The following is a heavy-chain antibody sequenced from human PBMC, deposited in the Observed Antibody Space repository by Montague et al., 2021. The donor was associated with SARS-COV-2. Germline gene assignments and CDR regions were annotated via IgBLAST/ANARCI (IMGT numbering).Heavy chain of an antibody. CDR1: GGSISSSSYY. CDR2: IYSSGST. D-gene: IGHD6-19*01. J-gene: IGHJ4*02. Sequence: SETLSLTCTVSGGSISSSSYYWSWIRQPPGKGLEWIGEIYSSGSTNYNPSLKSRVTISMDTSKSQFSLKLTSVTAADTAVYYCARHTRGWRPFDFWGQGTLVTVSS. V-gene: IGHV4-61*01. CDR3: ARHTRGWRPFDF.